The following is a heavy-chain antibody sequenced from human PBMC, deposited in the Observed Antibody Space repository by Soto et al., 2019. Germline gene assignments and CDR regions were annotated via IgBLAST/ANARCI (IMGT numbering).Heavy chain of an antibody. D-gene: IGHD2-2*01. J-gene: IGHJ5*02. CDR3: ARDGPIHLPLVARWFEP. CDR2: ISSSSSTI. CDR1: GFTFSSYS. V-gene: IGHV3-48*01. Sequence: GGSLRLSCAASGFTFSSYSMNWFRQAPGKGLEWVSYISSSSSTIYYADSVKGRFTISRDNAKNSLYLQMNSLRAEDTAVYYCARDGPIHLPLVARWFEPWGQGTLVTVSS.